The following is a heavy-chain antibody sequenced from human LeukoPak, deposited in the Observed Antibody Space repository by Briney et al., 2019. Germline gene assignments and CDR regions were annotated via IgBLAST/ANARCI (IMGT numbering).Heavy chain of an antibody. J-gene: IGHJ4*02. CDR2: INSDGSST. Sequence: GGSLRLSCAASGFTFSSYWMHWVRHAPGKGLVWVSRINSDGSSTSYADSVKGRFTISRDNAKNALYLQMNSLRAEDTAVYYCARGITYYDSSGYYEPPDYWGQGTLVTVSS. V-gene: IGHV3-74*01. CDR1: GFTFSSYW. CDR3: ARGITYYDSSGYYEPPDY. D-gene: IGHD3-22*01.